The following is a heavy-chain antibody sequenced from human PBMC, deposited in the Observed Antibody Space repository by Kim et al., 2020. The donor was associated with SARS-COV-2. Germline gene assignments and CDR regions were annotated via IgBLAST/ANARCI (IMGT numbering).Heavy chain of an antibody. CDR1: GGSISRDY. D-gene: IGHD6-13*01. CDR2: IYDSGTT. Sequence: SETLSLTCTVAGGSISRDYWSWIRQPPGKGLEWIGYIYDSGTTTYNPSLKSRVTISQDTSKNQFSLKLRSVTAADTAVYYCGKSSNIETATGWFYSWGQG. J-gene: IGHJ5*02. CDR3: GKSSNIETATGWFYS. V-gene: IGHV4-59*01.